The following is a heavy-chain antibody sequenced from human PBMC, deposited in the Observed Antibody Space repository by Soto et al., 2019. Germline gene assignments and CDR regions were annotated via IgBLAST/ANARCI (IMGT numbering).Heavy chain of an antibody. CDR1: GYTFSSHG. V-gene: IGHV1-18*04. CDR3: ARDLRGSCTSDACFYFDY. Sequence: QVQLVQSGAEVKKPGASVKVSCKTSGYTFSSHGISWVRQAPGQGLEWMGWIRGDCGDTNHALKFQGRISMTTDTSTDTAYMELRSLRSDDTAVYFCARDLRGSCTSDACFYFDYWGQGTLVTVSS. J-gene: IGHJ4*02. CDR2: IRGDCGDT. D-gene: IGHD2-8*02.